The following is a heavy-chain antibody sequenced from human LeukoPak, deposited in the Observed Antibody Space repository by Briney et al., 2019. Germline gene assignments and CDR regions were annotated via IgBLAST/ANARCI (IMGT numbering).Heavy chain of an antibody. D-gene: IGHD2-21*02. CDR3: VVGLGGDSYFDY. J-gene: IGHJ4*02. Sequence: VASVKVSCKASGYTFTSYAMHWVRQAPGQRLEWMGWINAGNGNTKYSQKFQGRVTITRDTSASTAYMELSSLRSEDTAVYYCVVGLGGDSYFDYWGQGTLVTVSS. CDR2: INAGNGNT. V-gene: IGHV1-3*01. CDR1: GYTFTSYA.